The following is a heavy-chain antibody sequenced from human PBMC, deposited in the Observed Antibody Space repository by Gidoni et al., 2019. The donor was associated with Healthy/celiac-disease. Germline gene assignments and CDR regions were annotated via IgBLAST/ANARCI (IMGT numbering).Heavy chain of an antibody. V-gene: IGHV3-30-3*01. D-gene: IGHD5-12*01. CDR1: GFTFSSYA. CDR3: ARDSNGIVATIVYYYGMDV. CDR2: ISYDGSNK. J-gene: IGHJ6*02. Sequence: QVQLVESGGGVVQPGRSLRLSCAASGFTFSSYAMHWVRQAPGKGLEWVAVISYDGSNKYYADSVKGRFTISRDNSKTTLYLQMNSLRAEDTAVYYCARDSNGIVATIVYYYGMDVWGQGTTVTVSS.